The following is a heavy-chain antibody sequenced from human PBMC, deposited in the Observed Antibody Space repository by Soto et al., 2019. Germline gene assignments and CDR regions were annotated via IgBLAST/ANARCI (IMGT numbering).Heavy chain of an antibody. Sequence: GGSLRLSCAASGFTFISYAMSWVRQAPVKGLEWVSAISGGGGSTYYADSVKGRFTVSRDNSENTLYLQMNSLRAEDAAVYYCAREQNYGVNDYWGQGTLVTVSS. CDR1: GFTFISYA. V-gene: IGHV3-23*01. J-gene: IGHJ4*02. CDR3: AREQNYGVNDY. D-gene: IGHD4-17*01. CDR2: ISGGGGST.